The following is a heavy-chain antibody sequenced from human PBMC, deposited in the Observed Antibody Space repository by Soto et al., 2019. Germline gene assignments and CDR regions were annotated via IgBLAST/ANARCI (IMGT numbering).Heavy chain of an antibody. CDR1: GGSISSGGYY. Sequence: PXETLSLTCTVSGGSISSGGYYWSWIRQHPGKGLEWIGYIYYSGSTYYNPSLKSRVTISVDTSKNQFSLRLSSVTAADTAVYYCETSVAVGKSFFDYWGQGTLVTVSS. CDR2: IYYSGST. CDR3: ETSVAVGKSFFDY. D-gene: IGHD6-13*01. V-gene: IGHV4-31*03. J-gene: IGHJ4*02.